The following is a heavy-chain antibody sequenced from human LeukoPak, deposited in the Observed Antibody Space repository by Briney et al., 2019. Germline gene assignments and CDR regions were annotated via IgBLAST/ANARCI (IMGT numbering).Heavy chain of an antibody. CDR3: ARADSSVGAFDI. Sequence: RPGGSLRLSCAASGFTFSSYDMHWVRQATGKGLEWVSAIGTAGDTYYPGSVKGRFTISRENAKNSLYLQMNSLRAGDTAVYHCARADSSVGAFDIWGQGTMVTVSS. D-gene: IGHD3-22*01. J-gene: IGHJ3*02. CDR1: GFTFSSYD. V-gene: IGHV3-13*01. CDR2: IGTAGDT.